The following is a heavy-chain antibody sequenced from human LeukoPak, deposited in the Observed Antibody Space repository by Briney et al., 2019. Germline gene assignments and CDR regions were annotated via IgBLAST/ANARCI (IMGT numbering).Heavy chain of an antibody. CDR3: ATYFYASGNYYNYIYY. D-gene: IGHD3-10*01. CDR2: IRYDESDK. Sequence: GGSLRLSCAASGFAFSRYGMHRLRQAPGKGLEWVAFIRYDESDKKYKDSVKGRFTVSKDNSKDTVSLQMNSLRFEDTALYYCATYFYASGNYYNYIYYWGQGALVTVSS. V-gene: IGHV3-30*02. J-gene: IGHJ4*02. CDR1: GFAFSRYG.